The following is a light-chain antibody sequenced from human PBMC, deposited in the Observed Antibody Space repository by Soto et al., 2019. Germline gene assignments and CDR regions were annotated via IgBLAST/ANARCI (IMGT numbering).Light chain of an antibody. CDR1: QSVSSNY. CDR3: QQYGSFPYT. J-gene: IGKJ2*01. CDR2: GAS. Sequence: EIVLTQSPGTLSLSPGERATISCRASQSVSSNYLAWYQQKPGQAPRLLISGASSRATGIPDRFSGSGSGTDFTLTISRLEPEDFAVYYCQQYGSFPYTFGQGTKLEIK. V-gene: IGKV3-20*01.